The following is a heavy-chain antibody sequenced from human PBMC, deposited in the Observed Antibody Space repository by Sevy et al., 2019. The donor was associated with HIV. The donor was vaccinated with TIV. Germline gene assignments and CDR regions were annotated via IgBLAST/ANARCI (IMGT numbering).Heavy chain of an antibody. Sequence: GGSLRLSCAASGFSFSSYGMHWVRQAPGKGLEWMSYIQYDGSNKDYADSVKGRFTISRDNSKNTLFLQRNSLRVEDRAVFYCGKEGGGEGGDHWGQGTLVTVSS. V-gene: IGHV3-30*02. CDR3: GKEGGGEGGDH. CDR1: GFSFSSYG. CDR2: IQYDGSNK. J-gene: IGHJ4*02. D-gene: IGHD2-21*01.